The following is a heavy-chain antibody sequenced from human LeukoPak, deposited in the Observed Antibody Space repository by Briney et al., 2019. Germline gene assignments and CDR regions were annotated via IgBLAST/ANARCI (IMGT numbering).Heavy chain of an antibody. CDR1: GYTFTSYD. Sequence: ASVKVSCKASGYTFTSYDINWVRQATGQGLEWMGWMNPNSGNTGYAQKFQGRVTITRNTSISTAYMELSSLRSEDTAVYYCARARRNCSSTSCLYYFDYWGQGTLVTVSS. D-gene: IGHD2-2*01. J-gene: IGHJ4*02. V-gene: IGHV1-8*03. CDR3: ARARRNCSSTSCLYYFDY. CDR2: MNPNSGNT.